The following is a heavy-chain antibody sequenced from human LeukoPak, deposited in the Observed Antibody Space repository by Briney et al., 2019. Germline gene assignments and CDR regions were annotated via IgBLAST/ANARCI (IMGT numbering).Heavy chain of an antibody. CDR2: IYTVGGR. V-gene: IGHV3-53*01. CDR1: GFSVSSYY. J-gene: IGHJ4*02. CDR3: ARGIDY. Sequence: GGSLRLSCAASGFSVSSYYMNWVRQAPGKELEWVSVIYTVGGRYYADSVRGRFTISRDTSKNMAFLQMNSLRVEDTAVYYCARGIDYGGRRPLLTVSS.